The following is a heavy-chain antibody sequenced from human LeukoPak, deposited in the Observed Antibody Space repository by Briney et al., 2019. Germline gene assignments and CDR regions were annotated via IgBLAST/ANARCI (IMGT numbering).Heavy chain of an antibody. CDR1: GGTCISYA. D-gene: IGHD3-22*01. Sequence: SVKVSCKASGGTCISYAISWVRQATGQGLEWMRGIIPIFGTANYAQKFQGRVTITADESTSTAYMELSSLRSEDTAVYYCARVPDYYDSSGYPPNNDWFDPWGQGTLVTVSS. CDR3: ARVPDYYDSSGYPPNNDWFDP. J-gene: IGHJ5*02. V-gene: IGHV1-69*01. CDR2: IIPIFGTA.